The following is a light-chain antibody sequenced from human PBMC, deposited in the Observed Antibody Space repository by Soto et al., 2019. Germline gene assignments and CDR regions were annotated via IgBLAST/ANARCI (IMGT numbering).Light chain of an antibody. CDR2: KAS. J-gene: IGKJ1*01. CDR3: QQYNHYSKT. Sequence: DIQMTQSPSTLSASVGDRVTITCRASQSISSWLAWYQQKPGKAPKLLIYKASSLESGVPSRFSGSGSGTEITLTISSLQPDDFATYYCQQYNHYSKTFGQGTKVEIK. V-gene: IGKV1-5*03. CDR1: QSISSW.